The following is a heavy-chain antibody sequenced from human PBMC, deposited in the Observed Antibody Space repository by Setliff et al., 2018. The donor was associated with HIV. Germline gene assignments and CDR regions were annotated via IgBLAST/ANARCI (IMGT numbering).Heavy chain of an antibody. CDR3: ARAGMGARRSLFDY. J-gene: IGHJ4*02. D-gene: IGHD1-26*01. V-gene: IGHV4-38-2*01. Sequence: SETLSLTCAVSGYSLSSDYYWGWIRQPPGKGLEWIASIYHSGSTYYNPSLKSRVIISVDTSKNQFSRKLNPVTAAGTAIYYWARAGMGARRSLFDYWGQGTLVTVSS. CDR2: IYHSGST. CDR1: GYSLSSDYY.